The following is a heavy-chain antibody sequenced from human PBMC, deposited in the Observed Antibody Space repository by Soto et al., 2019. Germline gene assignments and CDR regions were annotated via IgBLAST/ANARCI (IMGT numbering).Heavy chain of an antibody. CDR3: ASLHGDWNDELGPDY. CDR1: GGTFSSYA. CDR2: IIPIFGTA. V-gene: IGHV1-69*13. D-gene: IGHD1-1*01. J-gene: IGHJ4*02. Sequence: GASVKVSCKASGGTFSSYAISWVRQAPGQGLEWMGGIIPIFGTANYAQKFQGRVTITADESTSTAYMELSSLRSEDTAVYYCASLHGDWNDELGPDYWGQGTLVSVSS.